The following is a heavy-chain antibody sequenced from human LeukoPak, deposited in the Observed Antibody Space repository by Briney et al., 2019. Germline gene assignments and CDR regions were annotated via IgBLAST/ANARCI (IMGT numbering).Heavy chain of an antibody. CDR3: ARESPDYDILFDAFDI. Sequence: GGSLRLSCAASGFTFSSYWMSWVRQAPGKGLEWVANIKQDGSEKYYVDSVKGRFTISRDNAKNSLYLQMNSLRAEDTAVYYCARESPDYDILFDAFDIWGQGTMVTVSS. CDR1: GFTFSSYW. J-gene: IGHJ3*02. D-gene: IGHD3-9*01. V-gene: IGHV3-7*01. CDR2: IKQDGSEK.